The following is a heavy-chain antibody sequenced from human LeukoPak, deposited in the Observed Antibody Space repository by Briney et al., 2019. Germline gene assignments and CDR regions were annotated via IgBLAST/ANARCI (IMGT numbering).Heavy chain of an antibody. J-gene: IGHJ4*02. V-gene: IGHV3-7*01. CDR2: IKNDGSDK. D-gene: IGHD5-12*01. Sequence: GGSLRLSCEASGFSFSAAWMIWVRQAPGKGLEWVATIKNDGSDKYYVDSVKGRFTLSRDNAKNLVYLQMNSLRVEDTAVYYCVNLGYSDGGQGTLVTVSS. CDR3: VNLGYSD. CDR1: GFSFSAAW.